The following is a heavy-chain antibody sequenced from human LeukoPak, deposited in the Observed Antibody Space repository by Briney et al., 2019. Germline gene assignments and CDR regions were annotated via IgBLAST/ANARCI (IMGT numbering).Heavy chain of an antibody. V-gene: IGHV3-15*01. J-gene: IGHJ4*02. CDR1: GFTFSNAW. Sequence: PGGSLRLSCAAFGFTFSNAWMSWVRQAPGKGLEWVGRIKSKADGGITDYAAPVKGRFTISRDDSKNTLYLQMNSLKIEDTAVYYCTWGSYRDQVDYWGRGTLVTVSS. D-gene: IGHD3-16*02. CDR3: TWGSYRDQVDY. CDR2: IKSKADGGIT.